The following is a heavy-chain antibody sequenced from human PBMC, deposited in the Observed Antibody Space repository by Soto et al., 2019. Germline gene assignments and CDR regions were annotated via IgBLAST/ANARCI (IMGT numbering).Heavy chain of an antibody. CDR1: GFTFSSYA. D-gene: IGHD2-8*01. Sequence: PGGSLRLSCAASGFTFSSYAMHWVRQAPGKGLEWVVVISYDGSKKYYADSVKGRFTISRDNAKNTLYLQMNSLRAEDTAVYYCARVIEWSRVFDYWGQGTLVTVSS. CDR2: ISYDGSKK. J-gene: IGHJ4*02. V-gene: IGHV3-30-3*01. CDR3: ARVIEWSRVFDY.